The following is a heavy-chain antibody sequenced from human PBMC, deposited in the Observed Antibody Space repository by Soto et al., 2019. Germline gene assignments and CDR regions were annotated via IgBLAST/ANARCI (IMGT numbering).Heavy chain of an antibody. Sequence: SETLSLTCAVYCVSFSGYDWSWILQPPGEGLEWIGEISHSGSTNYNPSLKSRVTISVDTSKNQFSLNLGSVTAADTAMYYGASEGAGRALIKIGGPGTVVTVSS. CDR1: CVSFSGYD. J-gene: IGHJ3*01. V-gene: IGHV4-34*01. CDR2: ISHSGST. CDR3: ASEGAGRALIKI. D-gene: IGHD3-9*01.